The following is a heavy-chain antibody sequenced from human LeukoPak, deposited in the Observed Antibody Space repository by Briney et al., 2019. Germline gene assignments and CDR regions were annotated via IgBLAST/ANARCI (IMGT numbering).Heavy chain of an antibody. J-gene: IGHJ4*02. D-gene: IGHD2-8*01. CDR2: ISDSGDYT. CDR1: GFTFSSYA. CDR3: AKGTSISKYCTKGVCSPFDY. V-gene: IGHV3-23*01. Sequence: GGSLTLSCAGSGFTFSSYAMSWVRQAPGQGLEWVSVISDSGDYTSYADSARGRFTISRDNSRNTLYLQMISLRPEDTAVYYCAKGTSISKYCTKGVCSPFDYWGQATLVTVA.